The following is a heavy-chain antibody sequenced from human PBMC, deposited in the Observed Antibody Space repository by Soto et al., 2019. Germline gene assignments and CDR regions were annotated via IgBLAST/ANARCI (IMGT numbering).Heavy chain of an antibody. Sequence: GGSLRLSCAASGFTFSSYWMHWVRQAPGKGLVWVSRINTDRSHTFYADSVKGRFTISRDNARNTLYLEMNSLRAEDTAVYYCVRDGHCIPSSCYGNWFDSWGQGPLVTVSS. J-gene: IGHJ5*01. CDR1: GFTFSSYW. CDR3: VRDGHCIPSSCYGNWFDS. V-gene: IGHV3-74*01. D-gene: IGHD6-25*01. CDR2: INTDRSHT.